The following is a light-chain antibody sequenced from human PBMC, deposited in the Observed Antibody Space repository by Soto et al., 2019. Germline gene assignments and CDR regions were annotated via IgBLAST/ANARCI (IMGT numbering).Light chain of an antibody. J-gene: IGLJ1*01. CDR2: DVS. CDR3: SSYRKSNTLV. CDR1: SSDVGTYFY. Sequence: QSALAQPASVSGSPGQSITISCTGTSSDVGTYFYVSWYQKHPGKAPKLLISDVSHRPSGVSNRFSGSKSGNTASLTISGLQAEDEADYFCSSYRKSNTLVFGTGTKVTVL. V-gene: IGLV2-14*03.